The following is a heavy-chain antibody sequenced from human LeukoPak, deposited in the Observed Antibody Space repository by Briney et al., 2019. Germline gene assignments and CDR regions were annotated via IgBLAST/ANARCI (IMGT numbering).Heavy chain of an antibody. Sequence: ASETLSLTCIVPGGSISSYYWSWIRQPPGKGLEWIGYIYYSGSTNYNPSLKSRVTISVDTSKNQFSLKLSSVTAADTAVYSCARGLMMAVAGRGEFHYWGQGTLVTVSS. CDR1: GGSISSYY. D-gene: IGHD6-13*01. CDR3: ARGLMMAVAGRGEFHY. V-gene: IGHV4-59*13. J-gene: IGHJ4*02. CDR2: IYYSGST.